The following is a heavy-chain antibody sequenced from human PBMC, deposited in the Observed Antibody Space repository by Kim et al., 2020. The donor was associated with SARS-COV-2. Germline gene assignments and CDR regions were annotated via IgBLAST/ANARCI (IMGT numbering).Heavy chain of an antibody. V-gene: IGHV4-31*01. J-gene: IGHJ6*02. D-gene: IGHD3-9*01. CDR3: ARALVAYYYGMDV. Sequence: YHPPLKSPVTISVDTSKNQFSLKLSAVTAADTAVYYCARALVAYYYGMDVWGQGTTVTVSS.